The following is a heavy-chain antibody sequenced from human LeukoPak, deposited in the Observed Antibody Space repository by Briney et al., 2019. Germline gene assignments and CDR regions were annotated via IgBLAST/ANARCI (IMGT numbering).Heavy chain of an antibody. Sequence: SDTLSLTCTVSGGSISSYHWRWLRQPPGKGLEGIGYIYYSGSASYNPSLKSRVTMSLDTSKNQFSLKLSSVTAADTAVYYCARSDPGYSYGYFDYWGQGTLVTVSS. CDR1: GGSISSYH. J-gene: IGHJ4*02. CDR3: ARSDPGYSYGYFDY. V-gene: IGHV4-59*07. D-gene: IGHD5-18*01. CDR2: IYYSGSA.